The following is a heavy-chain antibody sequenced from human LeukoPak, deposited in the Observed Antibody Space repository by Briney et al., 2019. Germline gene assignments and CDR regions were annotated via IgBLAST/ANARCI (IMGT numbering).Heavy chain of an antibody. V-gene: IGHV1-69*13. D-gene: IGHD7-27*01. CDR3: ARVRTGESYYYHYYMDV. J-gene: IGHJ6*03. CDR1: GGTFSSYA. CDR2: IIPIFGTA. Sequence: ASVKVSCKASGGTFSSYAISWVRQAPGQGLEWMGGIIPIFGTANYAQKFQGRVTITADESTSTAYMELSSLRSEDTVVYYCARVRTGESYYYHYYMDVWGKGTTVTVSS.